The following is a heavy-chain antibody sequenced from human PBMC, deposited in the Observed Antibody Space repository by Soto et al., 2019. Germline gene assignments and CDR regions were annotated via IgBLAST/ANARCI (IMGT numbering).Heavy chain of an antibody. CDR3: ARDRSTYGGGGTGEVKENWFYP. Sequence: SETLSLTCTVSGGSISHYYWSWIRQSPGKGLEWIGYAYYSGSTDYNPSLKSRVTMSVDTSKNQFSLKLNSVTTADTAVYYCARDRSTYGGGGTGEVKENWFYPWGPGTLVTVSS. J-gene: IGHJ5*02. CDR1: GGSISHYY. V-gene: IGHV4-59*01. D-gene: IGHD2-8*01. CDR2: AYYSGST.